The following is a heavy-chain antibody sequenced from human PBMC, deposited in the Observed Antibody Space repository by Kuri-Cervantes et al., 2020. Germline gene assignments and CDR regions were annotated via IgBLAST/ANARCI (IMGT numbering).Heavy chain of an antibody. V-gene: IGHV3-30-3*01. CDR2: ISYDGSNK. J-gene: IGHJ5*02. Sequence: GGSLRLSCAASGFTFSSYAMHWVRQAPGKGLEWVAVISYDGSNKYYADSVKGRFTISRDNSKNTLYLQMNSLRAEDTAVYYCARETGGQWGSKNWFDPWGQGTLDTVSS. CDR3: ARETGGQWGSKNWFDP. D-gene: IGHD1-14*01. CDR1: GFTFSSYA.